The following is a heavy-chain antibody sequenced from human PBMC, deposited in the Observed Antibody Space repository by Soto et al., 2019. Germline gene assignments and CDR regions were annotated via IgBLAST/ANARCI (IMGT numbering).Heavy chain of an antibody. CDR1: GGSFSGYY. V-gene: IGHV4-34*01. CDR2: INHSGST. J-gene: IGHJ4*02. D-gene: IGHD2-15*01. CDR3: ARVYCSGGTCYFVDY. Sequence: SETLSLTCAVYGGSFSGYYWSWIRQPPGKGLEWIGEINHSGSTNYNPSPKSRVTISVDTSKNQFSLKLSSVTAADTAVYYCARVYCSGGTCYFVDYWGQGTLVTVSS.